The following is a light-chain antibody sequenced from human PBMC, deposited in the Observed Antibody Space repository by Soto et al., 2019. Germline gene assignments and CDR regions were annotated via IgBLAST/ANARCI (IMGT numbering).Light chain of an antibody. J-gene: IGKJ1*01. CDR1: EGISSSY. V-gene: IGKV3-20*01. CDR3: QQYGSSPGT. Sequence: EVVLTQSPGTLSLSPGERATLSCRASEGISSSYLAWYQQTPGQAPRLLIYGASRRATGIPDGFSGTGSGTDFTLTISRLEPEDFAVYYCQQYGSSPGTFGQGTKVEIK. CDR2: GAS.